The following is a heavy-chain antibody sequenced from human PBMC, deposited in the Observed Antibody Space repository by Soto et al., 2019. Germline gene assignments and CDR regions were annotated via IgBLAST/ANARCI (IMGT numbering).Heavy chain of an antibody. CDR2: IYPGDSDT. CDR3: ASSAGYYGSIYYYYYGMDV. V-gene: IGHV5-51*01. J-gene: IGHJ6*02. D-gene: IGHD3-22*01. CDR1: GYSFTSYW. Sequence: GESLKISCKGSGYSFTSYWIGWVRQMPGKGPEWMGIIYPGDSDTRYSPSFQGQVTISADKSITTAYLQWSSLKASDTAMYYCASSAGYYGSIYYYYYGMDVWGQGTTVTVSS.